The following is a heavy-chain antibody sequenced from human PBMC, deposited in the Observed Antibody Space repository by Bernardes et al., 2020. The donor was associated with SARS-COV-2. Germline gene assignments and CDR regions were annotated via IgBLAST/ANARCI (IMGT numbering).Heavy chain of an antibody. J-gene: IGHJ4*02. Sequence: GGSLRLSRAASGWTFRSFWMHWVRQVPGKGLVWVSRINEDGTITDYADSVKGRFTISRDNARNTLFLQMNSLRAEDTAVYYCVRDVVGKEDFWGQGTLVTVSS. CDR3: VRDVVGKEDF. V-gene: IGHV3-74*01. CDR2: INEDGTIT. D-gene: IGHD2-15*01. CDR1: GWTFRSFW.